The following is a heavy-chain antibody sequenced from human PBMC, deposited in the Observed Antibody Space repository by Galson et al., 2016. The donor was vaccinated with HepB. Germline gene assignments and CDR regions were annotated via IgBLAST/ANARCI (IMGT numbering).Heavy chain of an antibody. CDR2: MYHTGNT. D-gene: IGHD6-19*01. CDR3: ARLRSSGPDYCLDY. V-gene: IGHV4-38-2*02. CDR1: ASDNSFGLAHY. J-gene: IGHJ4*02. Sequence: SETLSLTCTVSASDNSFGLAHYWGWVRQPPGKGLEWIVSMYHTGNTYYDPSLKSRVTMSVDTTNNQFSLNLRSATAADTAVYYCARLRSSGPDYCLDYWGQGILVTVSS.